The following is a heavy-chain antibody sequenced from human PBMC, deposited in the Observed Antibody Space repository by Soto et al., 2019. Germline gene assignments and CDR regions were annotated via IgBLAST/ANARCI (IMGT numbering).Heavy chain of an antibody. CDR1: GFTFSSYS. Sequence: GGSLRLSCAASGFTFSSYSMNWVRQAPGKGLEWVSYISSSSSTIYYADSVKGRFTISRDNAKNSLYLQMNSLRAEDTAVYYCAREDYDILTGYYNGYWGQGTLVTVS. CDR3: AREDYDILTGYYNGY. J-gene: IGHJ4*02. CDR2: ISSSSSTI. D-gene: IGHD3-9*01. V-gene: IGHV3-48*01.